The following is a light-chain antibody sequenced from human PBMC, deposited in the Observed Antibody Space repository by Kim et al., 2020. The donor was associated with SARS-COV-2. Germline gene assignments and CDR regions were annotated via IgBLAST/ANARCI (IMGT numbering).Light chain of an antibody. CDR3: QVWDSSTWV. Sequence: VALGQTAGIICGGNNIGSKKVHWYQQKPGQAPVLVIYRNINRPAGIPERFSGSNSGNTATLTISGAQAGDEADYYCQVWDSSTWVFGGGTQLTVL. V-gene: IGLV3-9*01. CDR1: NIGSKK. CDR2: RNI. J-gene: IGLJ3*02.